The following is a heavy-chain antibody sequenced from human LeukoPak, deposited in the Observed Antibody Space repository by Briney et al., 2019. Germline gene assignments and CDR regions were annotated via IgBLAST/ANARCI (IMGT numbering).Heavy chain of an antibody. D-gene: IGHD3-3*01. CDR1: GYTFTSYY. CDR2: INTNTGNP. J-gene: IGHJ5*02. Sequence: ASVKVSCKASGYTFTSYYMHWVRQAPGQGLEWMGWINTNTGNPTYAQGFTGRFVFSLDTSVSTAYLQISSLKAEDTAVYYCARAVPYYDLRRNWFDPWGQGTLVTVSS. V-gene: IGHV7-4-1*02. CDR3: ARAVPYYDLRRNWFDP.